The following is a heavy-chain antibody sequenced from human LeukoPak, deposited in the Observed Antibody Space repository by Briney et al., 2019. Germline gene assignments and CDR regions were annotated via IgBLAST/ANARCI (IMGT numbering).Heavy chain of an antibody. Sequence: GGSLRLSCAASGFTFSSYSMSWVRQAPGKGLEWVSAISGSGGSTYYADSVKGRFTISRDNSKNTLYLQMNSLRAEDTAVYYCAKVAYGSGSYYPPSWFDPWGQGTLVTVSS. V-gene: IGHV3-23*01. J-gene: IGHJ5*02. CDR1: GFTFSSYS. CDR3: AKVAYGSGSYYPPSWFDP. CDR2: ISGSGGST. D-gene: IGHD3-10*01.